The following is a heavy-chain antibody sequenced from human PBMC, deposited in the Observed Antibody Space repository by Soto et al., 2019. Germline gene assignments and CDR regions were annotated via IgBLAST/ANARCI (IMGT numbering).Heavy chain of an antibody. CDR3: ARSGGDSSSWYGAVYYYYYGMDV. D-gene: IGHD6-13*01. CDR2: INHSRST. CDR1: GGYLSGYS. Sequence: SETLSLTCAVYGGYLSGYSCSWICQPPGKVLEWIGEINHSRSTNSNPPLKSRAPISVDTSKNQFSLKLSSVTAADTAVYYCARSGGDSSSWYGAVYYYYYGMDVWGQGTTVT. J-gene: IGHJ6*02. V-gene: IGHV4-34*01.